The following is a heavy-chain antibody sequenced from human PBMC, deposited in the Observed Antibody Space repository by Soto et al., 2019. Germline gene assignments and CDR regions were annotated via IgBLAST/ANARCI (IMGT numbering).Heavy chain of an antibody. CDR1: GGSISSGGYY. D-gene: IGHD6-13*01. CDR2: IYYSGST. J-gene: IGHJ5*02. V-gene: IGHV4-31*03. CDR3: ARVGIAAAGTKYNWFDP. Sequence: QVQLQESGPGLVKPSQTLSLTCTVSGGSISSGGYYWSWIRQHPGKGLEWIGYIYYSGSTYYNPSLKSRVTISVDTSKNQFALKLSAVTAADTAVYYCARVGIAAAGTKYNWFDPWGQGTLVAVSS.